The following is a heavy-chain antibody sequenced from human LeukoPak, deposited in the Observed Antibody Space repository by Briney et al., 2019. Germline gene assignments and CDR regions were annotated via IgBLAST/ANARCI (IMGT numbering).Heavy chain of an antibody. J-gene: IGHJ4*02. V-gene: IGHV4-59*08. D-gene: IGHD1-1*01. CDR3: ARHPRNDSPKYPEEIFDY. Sequence: PSETLSLTCTVSGGSISSYYWSWIRQPPGKGLEWIGYIYYSGSTNYNPSLKSRVTISVDTSKNQFSLKLSSVTAADTAVYYCARHPRNDSPKYPEEIFDYWGQGTLVTVSS. CDR1: GGSISSYY. CDR2: IYYSGST.